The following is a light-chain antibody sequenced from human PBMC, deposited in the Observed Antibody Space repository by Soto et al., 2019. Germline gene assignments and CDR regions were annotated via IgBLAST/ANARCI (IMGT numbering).Light chain of an antibody. Sequence: QSALTQPPSASGSPGQSVAISCTGTASDIGGYTFVSWYQQHPGKAPKLLIYDVNKRPSGVPDRFSGSKSGNTASLTVSGLQXEDEADYYCSAHGGTNPYVFGTGTKLTVL. CDR1: ASDIGGYTF. J-gene: IGLJ1*01. CDR2: DVN. V-gene: IGLV2-8*01. CDR3: SAHGGTNPYV.